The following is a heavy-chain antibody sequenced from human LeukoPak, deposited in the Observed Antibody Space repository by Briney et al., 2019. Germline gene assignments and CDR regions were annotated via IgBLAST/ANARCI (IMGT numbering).Heavy chain of an antibody. D-gene: IGHD6-19*01. CDR2: IYYSGGTGDT. Sequence: PSETLSLTCSVSGGPISDYYWSWIRQSPAEGLEWIGYIYYSGGTGDTNYNPSLNIGVTISVDASKNQFSLKLNSVTAADTAVYYCGRPYSSGWRLGFHIWGQGTMVTVFS. CDR3: GRPYSSGWRLGFHI. CDR1: GGPISDYY. J-gene: IGHJ3*02. V-gene: IGHV4-59*01.